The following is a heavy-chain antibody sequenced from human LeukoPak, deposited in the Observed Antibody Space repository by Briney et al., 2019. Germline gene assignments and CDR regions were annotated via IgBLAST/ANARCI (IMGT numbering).Heavy chain of an antibody. V-gene: IGHV3-23*01. J-gene: IGHJ4*02. Sequence: AGGSLRLSCAASGFTFSGFAMSWVRRTPGKGLEWVSGISGSGDNTLYADSVKGRFTISRDNSKNTLYLQMNSLRAEDTAVYYCARDRGTLAAAVFDYWGQGTLVTVSS. CDR1: GFTFSGFA. CDR3: ARDRGTLAAAVFDY. CDR2: ISGSGDNT. D-gene: IGHD6-13*01.